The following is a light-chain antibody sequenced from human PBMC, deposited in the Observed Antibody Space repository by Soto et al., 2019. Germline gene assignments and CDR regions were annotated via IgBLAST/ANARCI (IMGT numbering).Light chain of an antibody. CDR1: QSISGSY. J-gene: IGKJ1*01. V-gene: IGKV3-15*01. CDR3: QQYNNWPPVT. Sequence: EIVLTQSPGTLSLSPGERATLSCTASQSISGSYLAWYQQKPGQAPRVVIYGASTRATGIPARFSGSGSGTEFTLIISSLQSEDFAVYYCQQYNNWPPVTFGQGTKVDIK. CDR2: GAS.